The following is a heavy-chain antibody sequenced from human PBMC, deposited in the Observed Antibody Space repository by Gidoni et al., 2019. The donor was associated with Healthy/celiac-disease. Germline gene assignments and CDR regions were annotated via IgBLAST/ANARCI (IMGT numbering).Heavy chain of an antibody. CDR2: IYTSGSP. D-gene: IGHD3-22*01. J-gene: IGHJ4*02. CDR1: GGSISRYY. Sequence: QVQLQESVTGLVKPSETLSLTCTVSGGSISRYYWSWIRQPAGKGLEWIGRIYTSGSPTYHPSLKSRVPRSVDTSKNQFSLKLSSVTAADTAVYYCAREVIWFYDSSEYYFDYWGQGTLVTVSS. CDR3: AREVIWFYDSSEYYFDY. V-gene: IGHV4-4*07.